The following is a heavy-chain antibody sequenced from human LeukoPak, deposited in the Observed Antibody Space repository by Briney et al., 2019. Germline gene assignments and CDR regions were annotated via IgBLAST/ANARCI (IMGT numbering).Heavy chain of an antibody. D-gene: IGHD3-22*01. CDR3: ARAYYYDSSGYYPGGDY. CDR2: INPSGGST. Sequence: ASVKVSCKASGYTFTSYYMQWVRQAPGQGLECMGIINPSGGSTSYAQKFQGRVSMTRDTSTGTVYMELSSLRSEDTAVYYCARAYYYDSSGYYPGGDYWGQGTLVTVSS. CDR1: GYTFTSYY. J-gene: IGHJ4*02. V-gene: IGHV1-46*01.